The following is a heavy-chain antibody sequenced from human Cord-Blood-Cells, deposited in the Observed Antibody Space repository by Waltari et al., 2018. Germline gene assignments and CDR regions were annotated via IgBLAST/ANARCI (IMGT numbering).Heavy chain of an antibody. V-gene: IGHV1-69*02. D-gene: IGHD3-10*01. Sequence: HVQLAQSGAAVKKPGSSVKVSCTASGGTFSSYTISWVRRAPGQGLGWMGRIIPILGIANYAQKFQGRVTITADKSTSTAYMELSSLRSEDTAVYYCARSEVQAPPGYWGQGTLVTVSS. CDR3: ARSEVQAPPGY. J-gene: IGHJ4*02. CDR1: GGTFSSYT. CDR2: IIPILGIA.